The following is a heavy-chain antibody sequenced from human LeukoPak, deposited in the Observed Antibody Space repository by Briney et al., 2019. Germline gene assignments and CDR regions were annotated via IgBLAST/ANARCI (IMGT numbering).Heavy chain of an antibody. Sequence: PGGSLRLSCAASGFTFSSHWMSWVRQAPAKGLEWVANIKQDGSEKYYVDSVKGRFTISRDNAKNSLYLQTNSLRAEDTAVYYCARGTYYVPTGAFDIWGQGTMVTVSS. CDR2: IKQDGSEK. V-gene: IGHV3-7*01. D-gene: IGHD3-10*02. J-gene: IGHJ3*02. CDR1: GFTFSSHW. CDR3: ARGTYYVPTGAFDI.